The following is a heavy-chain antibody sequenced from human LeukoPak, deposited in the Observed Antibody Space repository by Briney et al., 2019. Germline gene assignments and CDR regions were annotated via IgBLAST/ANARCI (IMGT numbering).Heavy chain of an antibody. CDR1: GGSISSSSYY. CDR3: ATVTGTTKEFDY. D-gene: IGHD1-20*01. V-gene: IGHV4-39*01. Sequence: SETLSLTCTVSGGSISSSSYYWGWIRQPPGKGLGWIGSIDYSGSTYYNPSLKSRVTAFVDTSKKQFSLKLSSVTAADTAVYYCATVTGTTKEFDYWGQGTLVTVSS. CDR2: IDYSGST. J-gene: IGHJ4*02.